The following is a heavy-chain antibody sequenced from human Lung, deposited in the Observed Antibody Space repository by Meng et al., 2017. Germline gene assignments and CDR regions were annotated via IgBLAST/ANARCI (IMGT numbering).Heavy chain of an antibody. J-gene: IGHJ4*02. D-gene: IGHD4-11*01. V-gene: IGHV4-34*01. CDR2: INHSGST. Sequence: LQQGGAGLLQPSETLSLTCVVSGGSFSDYYWSWIRQPPGKGLEWIGEINHSGSTNYNPSLESRATISVDTSQNNLSLKLSSVTAADSAVYYCARGPTTMAHDFDYWGQGTLVTVSS. CDR1: GGSFSDYY. CDR3: ARGPTTMAHDFDY.